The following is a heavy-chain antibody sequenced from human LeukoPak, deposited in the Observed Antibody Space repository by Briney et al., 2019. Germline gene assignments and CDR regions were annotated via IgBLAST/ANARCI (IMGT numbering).Heavy chain of an antibody. CDR1: GFSFSSYA. Sequence: GGSLRLSCAASGFSFSSYAMHWVRQAPGKGLEYVSAISSNGGSRYYANSVKGRFTIPRDNSKNTLYLQMGSLRAEDMAVYYCARGGPGGVTTYYYDSGGYQDLDYWGQGTLVTVSS. D-gene: IGHD3-22*01. CDR3: ARGGPGGVTTYYYDSGGYQDLDY. V-gene: IGHV3-64*01. CDR2: ISSNGGSR. J-gene: IGHJ4*02.